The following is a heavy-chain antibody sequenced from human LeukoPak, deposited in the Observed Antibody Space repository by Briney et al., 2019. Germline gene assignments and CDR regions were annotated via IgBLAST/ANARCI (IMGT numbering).Heavy chain of an antibody. Sequence: SETLSLTCTVSGGSISSYYWSWIRQPLGKGLEWIGYIYYSGSTNYNPSLKSRVTISVDTSKNQFSLKLSSVTAADTAVYYCARDRLGGTAQDYWGQGTLVTVSS. V-gene: IGHV4-59*01. J-gene: IGHJ4*02. CDR1: GGSISSYY. D-gene: IGHD3-16*01. CDR3: ARDRLGGTAQDY. CDR2: IYYSGST.